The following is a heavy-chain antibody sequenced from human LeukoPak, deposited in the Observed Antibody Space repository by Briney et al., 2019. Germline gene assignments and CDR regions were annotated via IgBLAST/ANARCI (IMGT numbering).Heavy chain of an antibody. D-gene: IGHD4-17*01. CDR2: ISYDGSNK. Sequence: SGGSLRLSCAASGFTFSSYGMHWVRQAPGKGLEWVAVISYDGSNKYYADSVKGRFTISRDNSKNTLYLQMNSLRAEDTAVYYCAKERDYGARVFDYWGQGTLVTVSS. CDR3: AKERDYGARVFDY. V-gene: IGHV3-30*18. CDR1: GFTFSSYG. J-gene: IGHJ4*02.